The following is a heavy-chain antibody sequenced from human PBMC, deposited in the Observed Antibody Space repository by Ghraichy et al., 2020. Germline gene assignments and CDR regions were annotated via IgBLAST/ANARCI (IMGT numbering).Heavy chain of an antibody. J-gene: IGHJ4*02. CDR2: IYSSGST. Sequence: SETLSLTCTVSGGSISGYYCSWIRQPAGKGLEWIGRIYSSGSTNYNPSLRSQVTMSVDTSKNQFSLDLSSVTAADTAIYFCARENCGGDCSSLDYWGQGTLVTVSS. CDR3: ARENCGGDCSSLDY. D-gene: IGHD2-21*02. V-gene: IGHV4-4*07. CDR1: GGSISGYY.